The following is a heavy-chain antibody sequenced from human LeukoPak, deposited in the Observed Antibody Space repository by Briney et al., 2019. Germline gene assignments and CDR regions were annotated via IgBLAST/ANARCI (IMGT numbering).Heavy chain of an antibody. Sequence: GGSLRLSCTASGFIFSNAWMSWVRQAPGKGLEWVSVIYSGGSTYYADSVKGRFTISRDNSKNTLYLQMNSLRAEDTAVYYCARDGNSGYDYFDYWGQGTLVTVSS. CDR2: IYSGGST. J-gene: IGHJ4*02. V-gene: IGHV3-53*01. CDR3: ARDGNSGYDYFDY. CDR1: GFIFSNAW. D-gene: IGHD5-12*01.